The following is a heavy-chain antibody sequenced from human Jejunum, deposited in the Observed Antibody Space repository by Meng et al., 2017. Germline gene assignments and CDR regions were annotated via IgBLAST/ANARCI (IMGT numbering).Heavy chain of an antibody. CDR3: ARATAGNSEYFQN. CDR1: GGSMNSAGHY. J-gene: IGHJ1*01. Sequence: VQLKGAGPGPVKPAQTLSLTCTVSGGSMNSAGHYWSWIRQDPGKGLEWIGYIHYSGGTYYNPSLKSRVTISVDTSKNQFSLKLNSVSAADTAVYYCARATAGNSEYFQNCGQGTLVTVSS. D-gene: IGHD4-23*01. CDR2: IHYSGGT. V-gene: IGHV4-31*03.